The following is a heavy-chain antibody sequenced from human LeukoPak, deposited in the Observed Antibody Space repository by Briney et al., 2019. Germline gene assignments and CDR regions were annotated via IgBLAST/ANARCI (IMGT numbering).Heavy chain of an antibody. J-gene: IGHJ5*02. Sequence: PGGSLRLSCAASGFTFSSYAMHWVRQAPGKGLEWVAVISYDGSNKYYADSVKGRFTISRDNSKNTLYLQMNSLRAEDTAVYYCARGPPSSWYLKGFDPWGQGTLVTVSS. V-gene: IGHV3-30-3*01. CDR3: ARGPPSSWYLKGFDP. CDR1: GFTFSSYA. D-gene: IGHD6-13*01. CDR2: ISYDGSNK.